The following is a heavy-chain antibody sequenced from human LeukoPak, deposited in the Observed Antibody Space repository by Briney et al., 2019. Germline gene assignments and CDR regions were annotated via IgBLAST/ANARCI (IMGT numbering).Heavy chain of an antibody. V-gene: IGHV3-30-3*01. CDR3: ARDPGYSSSWLFDY. D-gene: IGHD6-13*01. CDR2: IAYDGSNK. CDR1: GCTFSSYA. Sequence: PGGSLRLSCAASGCTFSSYAMHWVRQAPGKGLEWVAVIAYDGSNKYYADSVKGRFSISRDNSKNTLYLQMNSLRAEDTAVYYCARDPGYSSSWLFDYWGQGTLVTVSS. J-gene: IGHJ4*02.